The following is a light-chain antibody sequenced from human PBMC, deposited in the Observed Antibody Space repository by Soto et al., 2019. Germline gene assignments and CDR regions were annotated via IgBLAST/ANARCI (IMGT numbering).Light chain of an antibody. V-gene: IGLV2-8*01. CDR2: GVT. J-gene: IGLJ2*01. Sequence: QSALTQPPSASGSPGQSVTISCTGTSSDVGGYDRVSWFQQHPGKAPKLIIYGVTDRTSGVPYRFSGSKSGNTASLTVSGLQAEDEADYFCASYGGRDDMIFGGGTQLTVL. CDR3: ASYGGRDDMI. CDR1: SSDVGGYDR.